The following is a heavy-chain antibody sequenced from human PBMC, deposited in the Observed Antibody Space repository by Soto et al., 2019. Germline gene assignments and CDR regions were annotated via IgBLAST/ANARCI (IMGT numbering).Heavy chain of an antibody. Sequence: ASVKVSCKASGYTFTSYDINWVRQATGQGLEWMGWMNPNSGNTGYAQKFQGRVTMTRNTSISTAYMELSSLRSEDTAVYYCARVEGYCSSTSCLKFDYWGQGTLVTVSS. J-gene: IGHJ4*02. CDR1: GYTFTSYD. CDR3: ARVEGYCSSTSCLKFDY. V-gene: IGHV1-8*01. CDR2: MNPNSGNT. D-gene: IGHD2-2*01.